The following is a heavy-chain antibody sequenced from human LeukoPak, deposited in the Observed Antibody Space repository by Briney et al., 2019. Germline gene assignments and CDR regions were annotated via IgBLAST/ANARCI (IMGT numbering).Heavy chain of an antibody. CDR3: ARGTYGDYSADY. J-gene: IGHJ4*02. Sequence: GGSLRLSCTAPGFAFSIYSMNWVRQAPGKGLEWVSYIGTSIMTVYYADSVKGRFTISRDNARNSLYLQLNSLRDEDTAVYYCARGTYGDYSADYWGQGALVTVSS. D-gene: IGHD4-17*01. CDR2: IGTSIMTV. V-gene: IGHV3-48*02. CDR1: GFAFSIYS.